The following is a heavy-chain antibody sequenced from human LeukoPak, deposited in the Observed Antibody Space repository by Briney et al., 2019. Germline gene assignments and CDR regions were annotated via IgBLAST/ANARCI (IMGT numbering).Heavy chain of an antibody. CDR1: GFSVSSKY. CDR3: ARSGGVITVAPFDC. CDR2: IYNDGST. D-gene: IGHD4-23*01. J-gene: IGHJ4*02. V-gene: IGHV3-53*01. Sequence: GGSLRLSCAISGFSVSSKYMSWVRQPPGKGPEWVSVIYNDGSTYYADSVKGRFTISRDNSKNTLLLQMNSLRAEDTAVYYCARSGGVITVAPFDCWGQGSLVTVS.